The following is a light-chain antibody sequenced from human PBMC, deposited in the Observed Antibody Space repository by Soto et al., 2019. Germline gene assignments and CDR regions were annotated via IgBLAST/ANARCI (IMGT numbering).Light chain of an antibody. CDR1: QSISSR. CDR2: KAS. CDR3: QQYSTYSRT. V-gene: IGKV1-5*03. J-gene: IGKJ1*01. Sequence: DIQMTQSPSTLSASLGDRVTITCRASQSISSRLAWYQQKPGKAPNLLIYKASSLESGVPSRFSGSGSGTDFTLTISSLQTDDFATYYCQQYSTYSRTFGQGTKVEIK.